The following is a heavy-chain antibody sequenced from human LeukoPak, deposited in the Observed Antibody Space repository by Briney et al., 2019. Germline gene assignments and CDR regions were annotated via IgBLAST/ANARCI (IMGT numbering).Heavy chain of an antibody. J-gene: IGHJ4*02. CDR2: INPNSGGT. V-gene: IGHV1-2*02. D-gene: IGHD2-2*01. CDR1: GYTFTGYY. Sequence: ASVKVSCKASGYTFTGYYMHWVRQAPGQGLEWMGWINPNSGGTNYAQKFQGRVTMTRDTSISTAYVELSRLRSDDTAVYYCARDRAYQLLSTTIRDYWGQGTLVTVSS. CDR3: ARDRAYQLLSTTIRDY.